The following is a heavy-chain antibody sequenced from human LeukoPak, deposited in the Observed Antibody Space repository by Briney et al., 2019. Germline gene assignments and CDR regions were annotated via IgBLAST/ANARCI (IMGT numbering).Heavy chain of an antibody. V-gene: IGHV4-39*01. CDR2: IYYSGST. J-gene: IGHJ3*02. Sequence: SETLSLTCTVSGGSISSSSYYWGWIRQPPGKGLDWIGSIYYSGSTYYNPSLKSRVTISVDTSKNQFSLKLSSVTAADTAVYYCARRSGYDLTDAFDIWGQGTMVTVSS. CDR1: GGSISSSSYY. CDR3: ARRSGYDLTDAFDI. D-gene: IGHD5-12*01.